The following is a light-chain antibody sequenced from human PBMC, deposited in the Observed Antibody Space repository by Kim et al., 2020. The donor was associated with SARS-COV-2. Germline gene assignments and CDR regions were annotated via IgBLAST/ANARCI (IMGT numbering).Light chain of an antibody. CDR3: NSRDSSGNHLV. J-gene: IGLJ1*01. Sequence: LGQTVRITGQGDSLRSYYASWYQQKPGQAPVLVIYGKNNRPSGIPDRFSGSSSGNTASLTITGAQAEDEADYYCNSRDSSGNHLVFGTGTKVTVL. CDR1: SLRSYY. V-gene: IGLV3-19*01. CDR2: GKN.